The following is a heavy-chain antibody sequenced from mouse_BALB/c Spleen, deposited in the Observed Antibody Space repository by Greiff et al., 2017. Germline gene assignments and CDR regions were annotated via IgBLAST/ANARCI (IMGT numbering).Heavy chain of an antibody. CDR3: TRSTMITRDAMDY. Sequence: VQLQQSGTVLARPGASVKMSCKASGYTFTSYWMHWVKQRPGQGLEWIGAIYPGNSDTSYNQKFKGKAKLTAVTSTSTAYMELSSLTNEDSAVYYCTRSTMITRDAMDYWGQGTSVTVSS. CDR2: IYPGNSDT. J-gene: IGHJ4*01. CDR1: GYTFTSYW. V-gene: IGHV1-5*01. D-gene: IGHD2-4*01.